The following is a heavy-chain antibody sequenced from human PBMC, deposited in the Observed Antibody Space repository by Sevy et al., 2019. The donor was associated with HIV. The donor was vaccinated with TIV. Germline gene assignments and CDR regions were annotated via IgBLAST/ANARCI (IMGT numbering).Heavy chain of an antibody. CDR3: AKDLLGDYYDSSGVLDY. CDR1: GFTFSSYG. J-gene: IGHJ4*02. CDR2: ISYDGSDK. Sequence: GGSLRLSCAASGFTFSSYGMHWVRQAPGKGLEWVAVISYDGSDKFYADSVKGRFTISRDNSQNTAYLQMNSLGPEDAAVYYCAKDLLGDYYDSSGVLDYWGQGTLVTVSS. D-gene: IGHD3-22*01. V-gene: IGHV3-30*18.